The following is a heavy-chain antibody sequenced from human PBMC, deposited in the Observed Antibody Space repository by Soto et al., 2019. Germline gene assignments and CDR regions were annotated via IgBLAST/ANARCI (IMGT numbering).Heavy chain of an antibody. CDR2: INPNNGGA. CDR1: GYTFTGHY. CDR3: ARKKVERDWFDP. J-gene: IGHJ5*02. D-gene: IGHD1-26*01. Sequence: ASVKVSCKASGYTFTGHYVHWVRQAPGQGLEWMGWINPNNGGANYAQRFQGRVTMTRDTSISTAYMELSRLRSDDTAVYYCARKKVERDWFDPWGQGTLVTVSS. V-gene: IGHV1-2*02.